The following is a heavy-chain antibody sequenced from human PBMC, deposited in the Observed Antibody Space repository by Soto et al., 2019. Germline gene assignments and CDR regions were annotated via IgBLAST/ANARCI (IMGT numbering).Heavy chain of an antibody. V-gene: IGHV3-53*01. CDR2: LYDLDGT. CDR3: ASWHLQEHAYDV. CDR1: GLTVSGKKY. J-gene: IGHJ3*01. D-gene: IGHD4-4*01. Sequence: DVQLVESGGGLIQPGGSLRLSCAAFGLTVSGKKYMAWVRQAPGKGLEWVSALYDLDGTYYADSVKGRFTTSGDSSKTFVYLQMNSLRSDDTAVYYCASWHLQEHAYDVWGQGTTVTVSS.